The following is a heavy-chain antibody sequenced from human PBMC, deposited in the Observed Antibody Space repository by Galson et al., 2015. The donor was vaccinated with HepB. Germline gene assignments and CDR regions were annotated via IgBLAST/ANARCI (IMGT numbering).Heavy chain of an antibody. CDR2: ISGSGGST. V-gene: IGHV3-23*01. J-gene: IGHJ1*01. Sequence: SLRLSCAASGFTFSSYAMSWVRQAPGKGLEWVSAISGSGGSTYYADSVKGRFTISRDNSKNTLYLQMNSLRAEDTAVYYCASRGITMIVVAIRHWGQGTLVTVS. CDR3: ASRGITMIVVAIRH. D-gene: IGHD3-22*01. CDR1: GFTFSSYA.